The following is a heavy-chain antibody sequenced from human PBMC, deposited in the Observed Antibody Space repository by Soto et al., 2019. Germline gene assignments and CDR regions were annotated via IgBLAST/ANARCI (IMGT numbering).Heavy chain of an antibody. D-gene: IGHD3-10*01. V-gene: IGHV4-30-4*01. CDR2: IYYSGST. J-gene: IGHJ5*02. CDR1: GGSISSGDYY. Sequence: NPSETLSLTCTVSGGSISSGDYYWSWIRQPPGKGLEWIGYIYYSGSTYYNPSLKSRVTISVDTSKNQFSLKLSSVTAADTAVYYCARDVNYYGSGSPPRWFDPWGQGTLVTVSS. CDR3: ARDVNYYGSGSPPRWFDP.